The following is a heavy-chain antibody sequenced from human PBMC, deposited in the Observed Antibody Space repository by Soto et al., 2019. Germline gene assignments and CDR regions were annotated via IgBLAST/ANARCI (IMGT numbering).Heavy chain of an antibody. J-gene: IGHJ5*02. Sequence: TLSLTCTVSGGSISSGGYYWSWIRQHPGKGLEWIGYIYYSGSTYYNPSLKSRVTISVDTSKNQFSLKLSSVTAADTAVYYCARRVVPAAMSHWFDPWGQGTLVTVSS. V-gene: IGHV4-31*03. CDR1: GGSISSGGYY. CDR3: ARRVVPAAMSHWFDP. D-gene: IGHD2-2*01. CDR2: IYYSGST.